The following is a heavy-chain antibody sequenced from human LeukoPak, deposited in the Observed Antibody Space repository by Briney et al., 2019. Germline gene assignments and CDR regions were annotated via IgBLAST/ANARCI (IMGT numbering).Heavy chain of an antibody. CDR1: GFTFSTYA. J-gene: IGHJ4*02. Sequence: GGSLRLSCAASGFTFSTYAMHWVRQAPGKGLEYVSAISSDGGSTYYANSVKGRFTISRDNSKSTLYLHMGSLRAEDMAVYYCARGYYDSSAYFDYWGQGTLVTVSS. D-gene: IGHD3-22*01. CDR2: ISSDGGST. CDR3: ARGYYDSSAYFDY. V-gene: IGHV3-64*01.